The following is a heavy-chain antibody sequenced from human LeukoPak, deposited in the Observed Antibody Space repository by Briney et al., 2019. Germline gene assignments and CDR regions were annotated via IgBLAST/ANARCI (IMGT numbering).Heavy chain of an antibody. CDR1: GFTFSSYW. J-gene: IGHJ4*02. V-gene: IGHV3-7*04. CDR2: IKHDGSEK. D-gene: IGHD6-19*01. CDR3: VRAGGSGWYEDY. Sequence: GGSLSLSCAASGFTFSSYWMSWVRQAPGKGLEWVANIKHDGSEKYYVDSVKGRFTISRDNAKNSLYLQMNSLRAEDTAVYYCVRAGGSGWYEDYWGQGTLVTVSS.